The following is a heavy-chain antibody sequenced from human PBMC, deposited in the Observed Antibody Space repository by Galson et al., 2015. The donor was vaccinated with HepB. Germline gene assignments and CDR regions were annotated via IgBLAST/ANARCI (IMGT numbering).Heavy chain of an antibody. J-gene: IGHJ4*02. Sequence: SLRLSCAASGFTFSNAWMSWVRQAPGKGLEWVGRIKSKTDGGTTDYAAPVKGRFTISRDDSKNTLYLQMNSLKTEDTAVYYCTTGRPWFGELFSRYGGQGTLVTVSS. CDR2: IKSKTDGGTT. V-gene: IGHV3-15*01. D-gene: IGHD3-10*01. CDR1: GFTFSNAW. CDR3: TTGRPWFGELFSRY.